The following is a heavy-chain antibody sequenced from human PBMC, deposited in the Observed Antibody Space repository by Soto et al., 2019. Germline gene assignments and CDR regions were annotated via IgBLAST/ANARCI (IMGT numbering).Heavy chain of an antibody. V-gene: IGHV4-4*07. D-gene: IGHD6-13*01. CDR2: IHGSGSA. J-gene: IGHJ5*02. CDR3: ARSSHKESWFAP. CDR1: NGSISNFY. Sequence: SETLSLTCTVSNGSISNFYWNWIRQSAGKGLEWIGRIHGSGSATYNPSLRSRVTMSVDTSKNQFSLKVNSVTGADTAVYSCARSSHKESWFAPWGQGTLVTVSS.